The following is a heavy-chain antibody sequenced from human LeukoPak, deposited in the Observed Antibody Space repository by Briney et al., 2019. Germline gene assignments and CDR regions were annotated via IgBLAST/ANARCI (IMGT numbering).Heavy chain of an antibody. D-gene: IGHD6-13*01. J-gene: IGHJ4*02. CDR3: ASWGYSSNFFDY. CDR1: GGSISSYY. V-gene: IGHV4-34*01. Sequence: SETLSLTCTVSGGSISSYYWSWIRQPPGKGLEWIGEINHSGSTNYNPSLKSRVTISVDTSKNQFSLKLSSVTAADTAVYYCASWGYSSNFFDYWGQGTLVTVSS. CDR2: INHSGST.